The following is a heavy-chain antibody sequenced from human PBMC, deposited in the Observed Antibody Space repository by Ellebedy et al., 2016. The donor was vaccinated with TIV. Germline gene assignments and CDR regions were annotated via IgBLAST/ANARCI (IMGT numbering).Heavy chain of an antibody. J-gene: IGHJ2*01. CDR3: ARSGYSTGWYFDL. V-gene: IGHV3-7*01. Sequence: DSVKGRFAISRDNAKNSLYLQVNSLRAEDTAVYYCARSGYSTGWYFDLWGRGTLVTVSS. D-gene: IGHD6-19*01.